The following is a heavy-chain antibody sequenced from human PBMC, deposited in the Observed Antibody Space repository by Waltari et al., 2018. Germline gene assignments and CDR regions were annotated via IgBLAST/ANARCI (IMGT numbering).Heavy chain of an antibody. CDR1: GFTFSSYA. D-gene: IGHD2-2*01. V-gene: IGHV3-23*01. CDR2: ISGSGGST. J-gene: IGHJ6*03. Sequence: EVQLLASGGGLVQPGGSLRLSCAASGFTFSSYAMSWVRQAPGKGLEWVSAISGSGGSTYYADSVKGRFTISRDNSKNTLYLQMNSLRAEDTAVYYCARNRDIVVVPSTDYYYYMDVWGKGTTVTISS. CDR3: ARNRDIVVVPSTDYYYYMDV.